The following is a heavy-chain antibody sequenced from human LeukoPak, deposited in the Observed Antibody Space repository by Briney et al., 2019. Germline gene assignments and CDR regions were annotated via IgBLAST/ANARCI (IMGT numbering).Heavy chain of an antibody. Sequence: GASVKVSCKASGYTFTSYGISWVRQAPGQGLEWMGWISGYNGNTKYAQKFQARVTLTTDTSTSTAYMELWSLRSDDTALYYCARGGWYYYGSNGYYLIDNWGQGTLVTVSS. CDR3: ARGGWYYYGSNGYYLIDN. CDR1: GYTFTSYG. V-gene: IGHV1-18*01. D-gene: IGHD3-22*01. CDR2: ISGYNGNT. J-gene: IGHJ4*02.